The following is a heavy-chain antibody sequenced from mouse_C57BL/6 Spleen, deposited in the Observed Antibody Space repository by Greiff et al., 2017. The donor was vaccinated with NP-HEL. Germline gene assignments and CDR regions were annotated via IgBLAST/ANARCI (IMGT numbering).Heavy chain of an antibody. J-gene: IGHJ2*01. Sequence: QVQLQQSGAELVRPGASVTLSCKASGYTFTDYEMHWVKQTPVHGLEWIGAIDPETGGTAYNQKFKGKAILTADKSSSTAYMELRSLTSEDSAVYYCTRNGANWEENYWGQGTTLTVSS. V-gene: IGHV1-15*01. D-gene: IGHD4-1*01. CDR3: TRNGANWEENY. CDR2: IDPETGGT. CDR1: GYTFTDYE.